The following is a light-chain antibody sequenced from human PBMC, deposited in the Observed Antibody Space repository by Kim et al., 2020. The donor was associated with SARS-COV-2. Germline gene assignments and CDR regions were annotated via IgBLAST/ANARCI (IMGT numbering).Light chain of an antibody. CDR3: QHYNSYSYT. CDR2: SAS. J-gene: IGKJ2*01. V-gene: IGKV1-5*03. Sequence: DIQMTQSPSTMSASIGDRVTITCRASQSISTWLAWYQQKPGRAPKLLIYSASNLETGVPSRFSGSGSGTEFTLTISSLQPDDYATYYCQHYNSYSYTFGQGTKLEI. CDR1: QSISTW.